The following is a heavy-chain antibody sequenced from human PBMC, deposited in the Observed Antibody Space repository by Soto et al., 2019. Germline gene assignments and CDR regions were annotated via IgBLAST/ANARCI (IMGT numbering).Heavy chain of an antibody. V-gene: IGHV3-23*01. D-gene: IGHD2-15*01. CDR1: GFTFSSYA. CDR3: ANGAQDIVVVVAAPNDAFDI. Sequence: PGGSLRLSCAASGFTFSSYAMSWVRKAPGKGLEWVSAISGSGGSTYYADSVKGRFTISRDNSKNTLYLQMNSLRAEDTAVYYCANGAQDIVVVVAAPNDAFDIWGQGTMVTVSS. J-gene: IGHJ3*02. CDR2: ISGSGGST.